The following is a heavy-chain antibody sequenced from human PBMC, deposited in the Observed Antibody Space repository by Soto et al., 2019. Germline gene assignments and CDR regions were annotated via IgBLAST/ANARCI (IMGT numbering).Heavy chain of an antibody. CDR2: ISGSGGST. CDR3: AKGDVDYPYAFDI. V-gene: IGHV3-23*01. CDR1: GFTFSSYA. Sequence: EVQLLESGGGLVQPGGSLRLSCAASGFTFSSYAMSWVRQAPGKGLEWVSAISGSGGSTYYADSVKGRFTISRDNSKNTLYLQMNSLRSEDTGVYYCAKGDVDYPYAFDIWVQGTRVTVSA. D-gene: IGHD4-17*01. J-gene: IGHJ3*02.